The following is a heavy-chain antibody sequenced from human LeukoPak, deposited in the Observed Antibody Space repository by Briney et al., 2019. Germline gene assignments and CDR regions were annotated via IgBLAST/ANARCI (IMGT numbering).Heavy chain of an antibody. CDR3: ARDQARVAATGFDY. V-gene: IGHV3-21*01. J-gene: IGHJ4*02. D-gene: IGHD2-15*01. CDR1: GFTFTSYS. Sequence: GRSLRLSCAASGFTFTSYSMNWVRQAPGKGLKWVSSISSSSSYIYYADSVKARFTISRDNSKNTLYLQMNSLIAEDTAVYYCARDQARVAATGFDYWGQGTLVTVSS. CDR2: ISSSSSYI.